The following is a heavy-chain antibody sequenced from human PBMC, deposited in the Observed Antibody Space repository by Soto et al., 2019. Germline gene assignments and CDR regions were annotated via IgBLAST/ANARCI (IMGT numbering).Heavy chain of an antibody. Sequence: GGSLRLSCATSGFTFSSYSMNWVRQAPGMGLEWVSSISSSSRYIYYADSVRGRFTISRDNAKNSLYLQINSLRAEDTAVYYCARDRLVAATSAPPYCYYGMDVWGQGTTVT. CDR3: ARDRLVAATSAPPYCYYGMDV. CDR2: ISSSSRYI. CDR1: GFTFSSYS. V-gene: IGHV3-21*01. J-gene: IGHJ6*02. D-gene: IGHD2-15*01.